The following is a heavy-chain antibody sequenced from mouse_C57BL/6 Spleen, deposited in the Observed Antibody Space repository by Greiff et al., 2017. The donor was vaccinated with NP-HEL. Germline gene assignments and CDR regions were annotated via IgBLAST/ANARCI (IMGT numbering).Heavy chain of an antibody. Sequence: VQLQQSGPELVKPGASVKISCKASGYTFTDYYMNWVKQSHGKSLEWIGDINPNNGGTSYNQKFKGTATLTVDKSSSTDYMRLRSLTSEDYEVDYCARSKPFAYWGQGTLVTVSA. CDR1: GYTFTDYY. CDR2: INPNNGGT. CDR3: ARSKPFAY. J-gene: IGHJ3*01. V-gene: IGHV1-26*01.